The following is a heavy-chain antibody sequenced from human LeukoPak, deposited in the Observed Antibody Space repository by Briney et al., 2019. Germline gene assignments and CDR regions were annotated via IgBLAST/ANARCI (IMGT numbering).Heavy chain of an antibody. D-gene: IGHD3-10*01. CDR2: MNPNSGNT. CDR3: ARAMVRGVITPGY. V-gene: IGHV1-8*01. CDR1: GYTFTSYD. J-gene: IGHJ4*02. Sequence: GSVKVSCKASGYTFTSYDINWVRQATGQGLEWMGWMNPNSGNTGYAQKFQGRVTMTRNTSISTAYMELSSLRSEDTVVYYCARAMVRGVITPGYWGQGTLVTVSS.